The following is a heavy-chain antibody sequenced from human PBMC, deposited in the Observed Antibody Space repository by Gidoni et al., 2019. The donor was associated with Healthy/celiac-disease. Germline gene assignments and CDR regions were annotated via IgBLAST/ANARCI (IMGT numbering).Heavy chain of an antibody. CDR1: GFTFGDYA. D-gene: IGHD6-13*01. J-gene: IGHJ6*01. CDR3: TRGEIEQQLVFLRSYYGMDV. V-gene: IGHV3-49*04. Sequence: EVQLVESGGGLVQPGRSLRLSCTASGFTFGDYAMSWVRQAPGKGLEWVGFIRSKAYGGTTEYAASVKGRFTISRDDSKSIAYLQMNSLKTEDTAVYYCTRGEIEQQLVFLRSYYGMDVWGQGTTVTVSS. CDR2: IRSKAYGGTT.